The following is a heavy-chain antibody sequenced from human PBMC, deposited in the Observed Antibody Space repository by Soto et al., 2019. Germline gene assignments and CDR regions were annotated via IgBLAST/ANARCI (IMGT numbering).Heavy chain of an antibody. V-gene: IGHV3-30-3*01. Sequence: HPGGSLRLSCAASGFTLSSYAMHWVRPAPGKGLEWVAVISYDGSNKYYADSVKGRFTISRDNSKNTLYLQMNSLRAEDTAVYYCARDXLIPNYDFWGGYYGMDVWGQGTTVTVSS. D-gene: IGHD3-3*01. CDR3: ARDXLIPNYDFWGGYYGMDV. J-gene: IGHJ6*02. CDR2: ISYDGSNK. CDR1: GFTLSSYA.